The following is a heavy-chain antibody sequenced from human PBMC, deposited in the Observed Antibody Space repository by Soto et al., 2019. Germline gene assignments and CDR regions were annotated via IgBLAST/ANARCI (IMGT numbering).Heavy chain of an antibody. CDR1: GYSVISSDYY. V-gene: IGHV4-39*01. CDR3: APLTVSLSGPYGIHV. Sequence: SETLSLTCSVSGYSVISSDYYWAWIRQPPGKGLEWIGSMFYIGLTYYNPSLKSRVTLSVDTSKNHFSVRLNSVTAADTAVYYCAPLTVSLSGPYGIHVWGQGTTVTVSS. J-gene: IGHJ6*02. D-gene: IGHD2-15*01. CDR2: MFYIGLT.